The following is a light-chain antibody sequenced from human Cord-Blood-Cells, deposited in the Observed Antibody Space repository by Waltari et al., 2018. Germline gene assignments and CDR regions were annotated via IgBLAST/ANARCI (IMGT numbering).Light chain of an antibody. V-gene: IGKV1-33*01. J-gene: IGKJ2*01. Sequence: DIQMTQSPSSLSASVGDRVTITCQASQAISNSLNWYQQKPGKAPKLLIYDASYLETGVPSRFSGSGSGTDFTFTISSLQPEDIATYYCQQYDNLPYTFGQGTKLEIK. CDR3: QQYDNLPYT. CDR2: DAS. CDR1: QAISNS.